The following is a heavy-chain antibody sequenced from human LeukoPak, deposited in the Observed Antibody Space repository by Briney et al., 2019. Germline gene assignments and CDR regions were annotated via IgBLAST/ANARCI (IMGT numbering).Heavy chain of an antibody. CDR2: INPNSGGT. D-gene: IGHD3-22*01. Sequence: VASVKVSCKASGYTFTGYYMHWVRQAPGQGLEWMGWINPNSGGTNYAQKFQGRVTMTRDTPISTAYMELSRLRSDDTAVYYCARDLASKYYYDSSGDPTFDYWGQGTLVTVSS. CDR3: ARDLASKYYYDSSGDPTFDY. CDR1: GYTFTGYY. V-gene: IGHV1-2*02. J-gene: IGHJ4*02.